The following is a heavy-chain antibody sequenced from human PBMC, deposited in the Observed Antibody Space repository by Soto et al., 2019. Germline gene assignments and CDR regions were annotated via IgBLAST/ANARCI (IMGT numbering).Heavy chain of an antibody. CDR3: AKGFDILTGYLDFDY. CDR2: ISGSGGST. V-gene: IGHV3-23*01. D-gene: IGHD3-9*01. CDR1: GVTCSSYA. Sequence: GGSLRLSCAASGVTCSSYAMSLVRQATGKGLEWVSAISGSGGSTYYADSVKGRFTISRDNSKNTLYLQMNSLRAEDTAVYYCAKGFDILTGYLDFDYWGQGTLVTVSS. J-gene: IGHJ4*02.